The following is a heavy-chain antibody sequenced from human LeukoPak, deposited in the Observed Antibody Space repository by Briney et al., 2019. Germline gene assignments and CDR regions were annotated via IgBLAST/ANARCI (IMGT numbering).Heavy chain of an antibody. Sequence: SETLSLTCTVSGGSINNYYWSWVRQPPGKGLEWIGYIYYSGSTTYNPSLKSRVTLSVDTSKNQFSLMLSSVTAADTAVYYCARRTVVLDYWGQGALVTVSS. CDR2: IYYSGST. CDR3: ARRTVVLDY. J-gene: IGHJ4*02. D-gene: IGHD4-23*01. V-gene: IGHV4-59*08. CDR1: GGSINNYY.